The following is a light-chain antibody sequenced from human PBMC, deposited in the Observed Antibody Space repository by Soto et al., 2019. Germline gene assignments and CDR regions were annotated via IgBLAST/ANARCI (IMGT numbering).Light chain of an antibody. V-gene: IGKV1-5*03. CDR2: KAS. CDR3: LQYENYSWT. J-gene: IGKJ1*01. Sequence: DIQMTQSPSSLSASVGDRVTITCQASQDISNYLNWYQQKPGKAPKLLIYKASTLEAGVPSRFSGSGFGTEFTPTIRSLQADDFATYDCLQYENYSWTFGQGTKVDIK. CDR1: QDISNY.